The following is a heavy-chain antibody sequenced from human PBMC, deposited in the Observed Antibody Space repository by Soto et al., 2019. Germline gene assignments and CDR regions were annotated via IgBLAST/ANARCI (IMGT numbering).Heavy chain of an antibody. J-gene: IGHJ1*01. CDR2: VSHDGDST. Sequence: EVQLLESGGGLVQPGGSLRLSCTASGFTFSNYAMSWLRQAPGKGLEWVSAVSHDGDSTYYADSWKGRFTISRDNSKNTLYLQVDSLRADDTAVYSCARSHLYCTGGTCYFAEYFQSWGQGTLVTISS. D-gene: IGHD2-15*01. V-gene: IGHV3-23*01. CDR1: GFTFSNYA. CDR3: ARSHLYCTGGTCYFAEYFQS.